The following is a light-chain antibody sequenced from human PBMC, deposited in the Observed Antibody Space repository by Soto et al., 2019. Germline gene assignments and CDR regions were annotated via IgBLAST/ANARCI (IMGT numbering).Light chain of an antibody. V-gene: IGKV3-20*01. CDR3: QQYGSSGT. J-gene: IGKJ1*01. Sequence: DIVLTQSPGTLCLSPGERATLSCRASQTVSSSSLAWYQQKPGQAPRLLIFGASTRAAGFPDRFSGSGSGTDFTLTISRLEPEDFAVYYCQQYGSSGTFGQGTKVDIK. CDR1: QTVSSSS. CDR2: GAS.